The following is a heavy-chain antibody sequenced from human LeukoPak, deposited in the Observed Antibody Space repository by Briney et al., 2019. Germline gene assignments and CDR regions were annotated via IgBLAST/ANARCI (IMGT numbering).Heavy chain of an antibody. J-gene: IGHJ6*02. Sequence: SETLSLTCTVSGGSISSGGYYWSWIRQHPGKGLEWIGYIYYSGSTYYNASLKSRVTISVDTSKNQFSLKLSSVTAADTAVYYCARDVGVSSSTYYYYYYGMDVWGQGTTVTVSS. D-gene: IGHD6-6*01. CDR1: GGSISSGGYY. V-gene: IGHV4-31*03. CDR3: ARDVGVSSSTYYYYYYGMDV. CDR2: IYYSGST.